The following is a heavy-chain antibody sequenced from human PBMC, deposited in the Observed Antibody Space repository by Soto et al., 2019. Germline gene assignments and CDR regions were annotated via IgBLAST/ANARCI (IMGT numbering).Heavy chain of an antibody. CDR1: GGSINSINW. V-gene: IGHV4-4*02. CDR2: IYHNERS. D-gene: IGHD2-15*01. J-gene: IGHJ5*02. Sequence: QAHLQESGPGLVKPSGTLSLTCGVSGGSINSINWWSWVRQTPGKGLEWIGEIYHNERSNYNPALKSRVTLSIDKSKNQFFLNLTTVTAADTAVYYCARSQGVVPTQAFDPWGQGTLVIVSS. CDR3: ARSQGVVPTQAFDP.